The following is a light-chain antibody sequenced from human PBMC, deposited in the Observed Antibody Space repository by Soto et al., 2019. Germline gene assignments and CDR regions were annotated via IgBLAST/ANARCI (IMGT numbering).Light chain of an antibody. CDR1: QSLLHITGETF. J-gene: IGKJ5*01. CDR2: EVS. CDR3: MQSTQLPPT. V-gene: IGKV2D-29*02. Sequence: DVVMTRTPLSLAVAPGQPASISCKSSQSLLHITGETFLFWYLQKPGQSPQLLIYEVSTRVSGVPDRFSGSGSGTDFTLEISRVETDDVGIYYCMQSTQLPPTFGQGTRREIK.